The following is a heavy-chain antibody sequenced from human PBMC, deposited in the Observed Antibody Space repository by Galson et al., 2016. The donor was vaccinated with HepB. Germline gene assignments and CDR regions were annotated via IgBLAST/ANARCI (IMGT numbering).Heavy chain of an antibody. CDR3: ATGDF. J-gene: IGHJ4*02. CDR2: MYYSVST. V-gene: IGHV4-61*01. CDR1: GASVSSGSYY. Sequence: SETLSLTCSVSGASVSSGSYYWSWIRQSPGKGLEWIGYMYYSVSTNYKPSLKSRVTISEDTARNQFSLKLTSVIAADTAVHYCATGDFWGQGTLVTVAS. D-gene: IGHD1-1*01.